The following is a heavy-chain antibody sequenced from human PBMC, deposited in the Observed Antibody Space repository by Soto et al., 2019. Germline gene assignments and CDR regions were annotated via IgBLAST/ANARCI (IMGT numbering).Heavy chain of an antibody. CDR2: ISNDENIK. Sequence: GGTLRLCCVASGFNFGNFGMHWVRQAPGKGLEWVTVISNDENIKEDSVGGRFAVARDNAKNTLYLQLTSLRDEDTAIYYCARGHRGVLDYWGQGTLVTVSS. J-gene: IGHJ4*02. CDR3: ARGHRGVLDY. D-gene: IGHD6-6*01. V-gene: IGHV3-33*01. CDR1: GFNFGNFG.